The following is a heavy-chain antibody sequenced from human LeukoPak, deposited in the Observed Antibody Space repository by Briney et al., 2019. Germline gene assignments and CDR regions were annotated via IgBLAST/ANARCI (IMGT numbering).Heavy chain of an antibody. CDR2: INPNSGGT. CDR3: ARVKDIVVVPAAMGFDP. D-gene: IGHD2-2*01. V-gene: IGHV1-2*02. CDR1: GYTFTVYY. J-gene: IGHJ5*02. Sequence: GASVKVSFKASGYTFTVYYMHWVRQAPGQGLEWMGWINPNSGGTNYAQKFQGRVTMTRDTSISTAYMELSRLRSDDTAVYYCARVKDIVVVPAAMGFDPWGQGTLVTVSS.